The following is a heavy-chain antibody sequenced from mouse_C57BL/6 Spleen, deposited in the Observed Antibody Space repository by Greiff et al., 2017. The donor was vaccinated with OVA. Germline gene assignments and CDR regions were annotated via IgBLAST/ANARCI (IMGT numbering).Heavy chain of an antibody. Sequence: EVQLQQSGAELVKPGASVKLSCTASGFNIKDYYMHWVKQRTEQGLEWIGRIDPEDGETKYAPKFPGKATITADTSSNTAYLQLSSLTSEDTAVYYCARGGYYGRSSWGQGTLVTVSA. D-gene: IGHD1-1*01. CDR2: IDPEDGET. V-gene: IGHV14-2*01. CDR3: ARGGYYGRSS. CDR1: GFNIKDYY. J-gene: IGHJ3*01.